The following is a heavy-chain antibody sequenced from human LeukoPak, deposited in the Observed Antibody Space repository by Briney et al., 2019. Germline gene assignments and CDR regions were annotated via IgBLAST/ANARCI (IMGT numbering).Heavy chain of an antibody. CDR3: ARDNSVRDAAWWFNP. V-gene: IGHV1-46*01. J-gene: IGHJ5*02. Sequence: ASVKVSCKAFGYTFTSNYMHWVRQAAGQGLEWMGVISPSGGSTSYAQKFQGRVTLTRDMSTSTDYLELSSLRSEDTAVYYCARDNSVRDAAWWFNPWGQGTLVTVSS. CDR2: ISPSGGST. CDR1: GYTFTSNY. D-gene: IGHD5-24*01.